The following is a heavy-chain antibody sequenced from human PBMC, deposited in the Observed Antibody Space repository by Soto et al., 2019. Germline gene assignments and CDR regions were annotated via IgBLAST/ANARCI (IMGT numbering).Heavy chain of an antibody. CDR1: GFTFSSYW. CDR2: IKQDGSEK. J-gene: IGHJ5*02. Sequence: EVQLVESGGGLVQPGGSLRLSCAASGFTFSSYWMSWVRQAPGKGLEWVANIKQDGSEKYYVDSVKGRFTISRDNAKNSLYLQMNSLRAEDTAVYYCARGGITMVGPFDPWGQGTLVTVSS. D-gene: IGHD3-10*01. CDR3: ARGGITMVGPFDP. V-gene: IGHV3-7*03.